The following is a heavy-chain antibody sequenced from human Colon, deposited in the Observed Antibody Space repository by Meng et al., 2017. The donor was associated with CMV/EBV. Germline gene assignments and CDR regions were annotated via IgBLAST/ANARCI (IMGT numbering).Heavy chain of an antibody. CDR3: AKEGVAKYYFDY. CDR2: ISWNSGAI. D-gene: IGHD2-15*01. CDR1: GFTFDDDA. Sequence: SLKISCAASGFTFDDDAMHWVRQAPGKGLEWVSSISWNSGAIGYVDSVKGRFTISRDNAKNSLYLQMNSLRAEDTALYYCAKEGVAKYYFDYWGQGTLVTVSS. V-gene: IGHV3-9*01. J-gene: IGHJ4*02.